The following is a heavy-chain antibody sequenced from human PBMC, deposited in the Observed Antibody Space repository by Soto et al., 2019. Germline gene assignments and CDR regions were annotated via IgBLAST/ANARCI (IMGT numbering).Heavy chain of an antibody. CDR2: IYYSGST. J-gene: IGHJ5*02. Sequence: SETLSLTCTVSGGSISSYYWSWIRQPPGRGLEWIGYIYYSGSTNYNPSLKSRVTISVDTSKNQFSLKLSSVTAADTAVYYCARVYISSWPIENWFDPWGQGTLVNVSS. CDR3: ARVYISSWPIENWFDP. V-gene: IGHV4-59*01. D-gene: IGHD6-13*01. CDR1: GGSISSYY.